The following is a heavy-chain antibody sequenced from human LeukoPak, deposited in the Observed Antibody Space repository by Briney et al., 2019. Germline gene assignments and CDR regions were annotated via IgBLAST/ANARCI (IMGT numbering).Heavy chain of an antibody. CDR2: INPNSGGT. V-gene: IGHV1-2*02. CDR1: GYTFTGYY. CDR3: ARAHYDSSGPFDY. D-gene: IGHD3-22*01. J-gene: IGHJ4*02. Sequence: ASVKVSCKASGYTFTGYYMHWVRQAPGQGREWMGWINPNSGGTNYAQRFQGRVTMTRDTSISTAYMELSRLRSDDTAVYYCARAHYDSSGPFDYWGQGTLVTVSS.